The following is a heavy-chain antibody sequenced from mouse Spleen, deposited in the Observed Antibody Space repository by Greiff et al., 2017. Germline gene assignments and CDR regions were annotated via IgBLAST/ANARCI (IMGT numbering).Heavy chain of an antibody. CDR1: GYTFTSYW. CDR2: IDPSDSYT. V-gene: IGHV1-59*01. CDR3: ARKAPYYYGTDAMDY. J-gene: IGHJ4*01. Sequence: VQLQQPGAELVRPGTSVKLSCKASGYTFTSYWMHWVKQRPGQGLEWIGVIDPSDSYTNYNQKFKGKATLTVDTSSSTAYMQLSSLTSEDSAVYYCARKAPYYYGTDAMDYWGQGTSVTVSS. D-gene: IGHD1-1*01.